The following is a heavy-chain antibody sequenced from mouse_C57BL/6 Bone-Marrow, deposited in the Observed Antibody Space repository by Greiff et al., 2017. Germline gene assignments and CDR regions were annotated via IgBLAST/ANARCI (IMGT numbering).Heavy chain of an antibody. CDR1: GFNIKDDY. V-gene: IGHV14-4*01. CDR3: TTGGSIFDY. J-gene: IGHJ2*01. Sequence: VQLKQSGAELVRPGASVKLSCTASGFNIKDDYMHWVKQRPEQGLEWIGWIDPENGDTEYASKFQGKATITADTSSNTAYLQLSSLTSEDTAVYYCTTGGSIFDYWGQGTTLTVSS. CDR2: IDPENGDT. D-gene: IGHD1-1*01.